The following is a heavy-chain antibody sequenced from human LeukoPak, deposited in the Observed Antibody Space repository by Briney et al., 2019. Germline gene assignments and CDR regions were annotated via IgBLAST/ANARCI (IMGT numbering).Heavy chain of an antibody. CDR3: ARDVDVAAETNWFDP. V-gene: IGHV4-59*01. CDR2: IYSSGAT. J-gene: IGHJ5*02. Sequence: SETLSLTCTVSGGSISGYYWSWIRRPPGKGLDWIGYIYSSGATNYNPSLKSRVTISVDTSKNQFSLKLSSVTAADTAVYYCARDVDVAAETNWFDPWGQGTLVTVSS. D-gene: IGHD6-13*01. CDR1: GGSISGYY.